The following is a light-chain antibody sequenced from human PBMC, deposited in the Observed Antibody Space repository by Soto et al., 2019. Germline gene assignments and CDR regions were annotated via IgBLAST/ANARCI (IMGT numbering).Light chain of an antibody. CDR2: RSN. V-gene: IGLV1-47*01. CDR3: AAWDDSLSGWV. CDR1: SSNIGSNY. J-gene: IGLJ3*02. Sequence: QAVVTQPPSASGTPGQGVTISCSGSSSNIGSNYVYWYQQLPGTAPKLLIYRSNQRPSGVPDRFSGSKSGTSASLAISGLRSEDETDYHCAAWDDSLSGWVFGGGTKLTVL.